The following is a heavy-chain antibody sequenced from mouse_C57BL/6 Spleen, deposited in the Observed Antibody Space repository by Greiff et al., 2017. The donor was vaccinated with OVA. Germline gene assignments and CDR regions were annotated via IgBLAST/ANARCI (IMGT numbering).Heavy chain of an antibody. CDR3: TRSYYGSRAWFAY. V-gene: IGHV1-15*01. Sequence: QVHVKQSGAELVRPGASVTLSCKASGYTFTDYEMHWVKQTPVHGLEWIGAIDPETGGTAYNQKFKGKAILTADKSSSTAYMELRSLTSEDSAVYYCTRSYYGSRAWFAYWGQGTLVTVSA. J-gene: IGHJ3*01. CDR1: GYTFTDYE. CDR2: IDPETGGT. D-gene: IGHD1-1*01.